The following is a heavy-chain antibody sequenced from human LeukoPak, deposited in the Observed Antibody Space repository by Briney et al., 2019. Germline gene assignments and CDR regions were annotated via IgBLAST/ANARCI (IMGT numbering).Heavy chain of an antibody. J-gene: IGHJ5*02. CDR2: INHSGST. D-gene: IGHD6-13*01. CDR1: GVSFSGYY. CDR3: ARGAAAGQDLNWFDP. V-gene: IGHV4-34*01. Sequence: PSETLSLTCAVYGVSFSGYYWSWIRQPPGKGLEWIGEINHSGSTNYNPSLKSRVTISVDTSKNQFSLKLSSVTAADTAVYYWARGAAAGQDLNWFDPWGKGTLVTVSS.